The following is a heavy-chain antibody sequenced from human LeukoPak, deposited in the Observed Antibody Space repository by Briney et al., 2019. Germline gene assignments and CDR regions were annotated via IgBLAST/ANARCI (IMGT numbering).Heavy chain of an antibody. D-gene: IGHD6-13*01. CDR3: ARGGAAAGTKDI. Sequence: ASVKVSCKASGYTFTSYGISWVRQAPGQGLEWMGGFDPEDGETIYAQKFQGRVTMTEDTSTDTAYMELSSLRSEDTAVYYCARGGAAAGTKDIWGQGTMVTVSS. CDR1: GYTFTSYG. CDR2: FDPEDGET. J-gene: IGHJ3*02. V-gene: IGHV1-24*01.